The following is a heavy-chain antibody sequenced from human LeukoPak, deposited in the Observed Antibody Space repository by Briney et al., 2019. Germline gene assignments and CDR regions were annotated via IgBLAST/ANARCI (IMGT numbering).Heavy chain of an antibody. CDR1: GFTFSSYA. CDR3: ARDHYYGSGSCFDY. CDR2: ISYDGSNK. V-gene: IGHV3-30*04. Sequence: PETSLRLSCAASGFTFSSYAMHWVRQAPGKGLEWVAVISYDGSNKYYADSVKGRFTISRDNSKNTLYLQMNSLRAEDTAVYYCARDHYYGSGSCFDYWGQGTLVTVSS. D-gene: IGHD3-10*01. J-gene: IGHJ4*02.